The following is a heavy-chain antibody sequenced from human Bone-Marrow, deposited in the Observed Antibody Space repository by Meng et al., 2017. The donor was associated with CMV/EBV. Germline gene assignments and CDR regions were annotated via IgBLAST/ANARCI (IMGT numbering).Heavy chain of an antibody. D-gene: IGHD6-25*01. CDR3: ARSSPIGTAVDY. CDR2: INSDGSST. J-gene: IGHJ4*02. CDR1: GFTVSSNY. V-gene: IGHV3-74*01. Sequence: GESLKISCAASGFTVSSNYMSWVRQAPGKGLEWVSRINSDGSSTSYADSVKGRFTISRDNAKNTLFLQMNSLRAEDTAVYYCARSSPIGTAVDYWGQGTLVTVSS.